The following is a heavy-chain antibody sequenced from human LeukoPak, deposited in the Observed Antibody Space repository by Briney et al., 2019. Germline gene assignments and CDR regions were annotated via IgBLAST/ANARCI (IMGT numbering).Heavy chain of an antibody. CDR3: ATRVDIVATLDY. CDR2: ISGSGGST. V-gene: IGHV3-23*01. J-gene: IGHJ4*02. Sequence: GGSLRLSCAASGFTFSSYSMNWVRQAPGKGLEWVSAISGSGGSTYYADSVKGRFTISRDNSKNTLYLQMNSLRAEDTAVYYCATRVDIVATLDYWGQGTLVTVSS. D-gene: IGHD5-12*01. CDR1: GFTFSSYS.